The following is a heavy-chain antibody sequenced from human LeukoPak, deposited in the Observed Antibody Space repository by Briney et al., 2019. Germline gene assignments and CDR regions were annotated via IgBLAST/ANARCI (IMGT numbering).Heavy chain of an antibody. D-gene: IGHD3-10*01. CDR1: GGTLSSYA. V-gene: IGHV1-69*04. CDR2: IIPILGIA. CDR3: ARPDYGSGSYYNAYTFRY. Sequence: SVTVSCKASGGTLSSYAISWVRQAPGQGLEWMGRIIPILGIANYAQKFQGRVTITADKSTSTAYMELSSLRSEDTAVYYCARPDYGSGSYYNAYTFRYWGQGTLVTVSS. J-gene: IGHJ4*02.